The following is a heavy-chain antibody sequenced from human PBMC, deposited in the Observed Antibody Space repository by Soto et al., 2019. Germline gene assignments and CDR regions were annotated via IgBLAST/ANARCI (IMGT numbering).Heavy chain of an antibody. Sequence: GASVKVSCKASGGTFSSYAISWVRQAPGQGLEWMGGTIPIFGTANYAQKFQGRVTITADESTSTAYMELSSLRSEDTAVYYCAREKEPGRFDYWGQGTLVTVSS. J-gene: IGHJ4*02. D-gene: IGHD1-1*01. CDR1: GGTFSSYA. CDR2: TIPIFGTA. CDR3: AREKEPGRFDY. V-gene: IGHV1-69*13.